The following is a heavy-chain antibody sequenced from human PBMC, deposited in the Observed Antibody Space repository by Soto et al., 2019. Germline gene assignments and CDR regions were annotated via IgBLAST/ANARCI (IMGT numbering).Heavy chain of an antibody. V-gene: IGHV4-34*01. D-gene: IGHD3-10*01. CDR2: INHSGST. J-gene: IGHJ6*02. Sequence: PSETLSLTCAVYGGSFSGYYWSWIRQPPGRGLGWIGEINHSGSTNYNPSLKSRVTISVDTSKNQFSLKLSSVTAADTAVYYCARDWDITMVRVMISGPGARLYGMDVWGQGTTVTVSS. CDR1: GGSFSGYY. CDR3: ARDWDITMVRVMISGPGARLYGMDV.